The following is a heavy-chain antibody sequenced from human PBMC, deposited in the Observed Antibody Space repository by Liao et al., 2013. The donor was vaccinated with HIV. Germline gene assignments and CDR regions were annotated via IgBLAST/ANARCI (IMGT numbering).Heavy chain of an antibody. Sequence: QVQLQESGPRVVKSSETLSLTCTVSGGSISSHYWSWIRQTPGERLEWIGYIYDSGSTNYNPSLKSRVTISVDTSKSQVSLKLRSVTAADTAVYYCARGFWDRGSDTWGQGALVHVSS. CDR3: ARGFWDRGSDT. D-gene: IGHD3-10*01. CDR2: IYDSGST. V-gene: IGHV4-59*11. J-gene: IGHJ5*02. CDR1: GGSISSHY.